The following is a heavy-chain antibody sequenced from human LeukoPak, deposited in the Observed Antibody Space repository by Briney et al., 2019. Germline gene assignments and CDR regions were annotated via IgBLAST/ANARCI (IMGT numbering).Heavy chain of an antibody. D-gene: IGHD4-23*01. V-gene: IGHV3-74*01. CDR2: INSDGSST. J-gene: IGHJ3*02. Sequence: GGSLRLSCAASGFTFSSYWMHWVRQAPGQGLVWVSRINSDGSSTSYADSVKGRFTISRDNAKNTLYLQMNNLRAEDTAVYYCSSGNSHAFDIWGQGTMVTVSS. CDR1: GFTFSSYW. CDR3: SSGNSHAFDI.